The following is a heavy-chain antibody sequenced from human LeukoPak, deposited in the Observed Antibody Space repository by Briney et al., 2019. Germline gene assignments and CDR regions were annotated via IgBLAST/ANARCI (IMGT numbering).Heavy chain of an antibody. D-gene: IGHD2-2*01. Sequence: SETLSLTCAVYGGSFRGYYWSWIRQPPGKGLEWIGEINHSGSTNYNPSLKSRVTISVDTSKNQFSLKLSSVTAADTAVYYCARGPVLCSSTSCKYYYYYGMDVWGQGTTVTVSS. J-gene: IGHJ6*02. CDR2: INHSGST. CDR1: GGSFRGYY. CDR3: ARGPVLCSSTSCKYYYYYGMDV. V-gene: IGHV4-34*01.